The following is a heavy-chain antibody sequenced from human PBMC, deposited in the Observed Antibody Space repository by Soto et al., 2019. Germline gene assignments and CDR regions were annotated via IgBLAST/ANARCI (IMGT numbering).Heavy chain of an antibody. V-gene: IGHV4-34*01. CDR3: ARGGSNDWQVAFDI. J-gene: IGHJ3*02. Sequence: SETLSLPCVVSGGSFSTYYYNWIRLSPGKGLEWIGEINHSGNNNYSPSLKSRVTMSLDTSKNQFSLKLTSVTAADTAVYYCARGGSNDWQVAFDIWGQGTMVTVS. D-gene: IGHD3-9*01. CDR2: INHSGNN. CDR1: GGSFSTYY.